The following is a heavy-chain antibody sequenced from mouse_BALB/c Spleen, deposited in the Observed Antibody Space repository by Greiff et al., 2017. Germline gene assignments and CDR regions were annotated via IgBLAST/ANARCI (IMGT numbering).Heavy chain of an antibody. CDR1: GFNIKDYY. D-gene: IGHD2-10*02. Sequence: VQLKESGAELVRPGALVKLSCKASGFNIKDYYMHWVKQRPEQGLEWIGWIDPENGNTIYDPKFQGKASITADTSSNTAYLQLSSLTSEDTAVYYCASYGNYGYWGQGTTLTVSS. J-gene: IGHJ2*01. V-gene: IGHV14-1*02. CDR2: IDPENGNT. CDR3: ASYGNYGY.